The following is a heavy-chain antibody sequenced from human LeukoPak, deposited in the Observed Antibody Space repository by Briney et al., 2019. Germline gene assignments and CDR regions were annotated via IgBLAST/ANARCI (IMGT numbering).Heavy chain of an antibody. Sequence: SSETLSLTCTVSGGSISSGDYYWSWIRQPPGKGLERIGYISYSGSTYYNPSLKSRVTISVDTSKNQFSLKLSSVTAADTAVYYCARDRTGTPHGMDVWGQGTTVTVSS. CDR2: ISYSGST. D-gene: IGHD1-7*01. J-gene: IGHJ6*02. CDR1: GGSISSGDYY. CDR3: ARDRTGTPHGMDV. V-gene: IGHV4-30-4*01.